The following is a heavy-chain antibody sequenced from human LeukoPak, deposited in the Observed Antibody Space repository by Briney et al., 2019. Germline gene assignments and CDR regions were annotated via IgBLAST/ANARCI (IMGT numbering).Heavy chain of an antibody. CDR1: GYTVTSYD. CDR3: ARGGENYDFWSGYEVYYMDV. Sequence: GASVKVSCKASGYTVTSYDINWVRQATGHGLEWMGWMNPNSGNTGYAQKFQGRVTITRNTSISTAYMELSSLRSEDTAVYYCARGGENYDFWSGYEVYYMDVWGKGTTVTVS. D-gene: IGHD3-3*01. V-gene: IGHV1-8*03. CDR2: MNPNSGNT. J-gene: IGHJ6*03.